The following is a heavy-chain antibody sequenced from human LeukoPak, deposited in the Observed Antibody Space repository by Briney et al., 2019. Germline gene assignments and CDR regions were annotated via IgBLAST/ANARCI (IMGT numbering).Heavy chain of an antibody. V-gene: IGHV3-53*01. CDR3: ARAHYDSSGYYDY. D-gene: IGHD3-22*01. J-gene: IGHJ4*02. CDR1: GFTVSSDY. CDR2: IYSGGST. Sequence: QPGGSLRLSCTASGFTVSSDYMSWVRQAPGKGLEWVSVIYSGGSTYYADSVKGRCTISRDNSKNTLYLQMNSLRAEDTAVYYCARAHYDSSGYYDYWGQGTLVTVSS.